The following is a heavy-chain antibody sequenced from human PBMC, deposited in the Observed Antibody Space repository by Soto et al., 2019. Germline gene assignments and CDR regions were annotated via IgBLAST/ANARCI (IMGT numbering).Heavy chain of an antibody. CDR3: AKLDCHRSHSHFDY. V-gene: IGHV3-30*18. J-gene: IGHJ4*02. D-gene: IGHD2-15*01. CDR1: GFTFSSYG. CDR2: ISYDGSNK. Sequence: QVQLVESGGGVVQPGRSLRLSCAASGFTFSSYGMHWVRQAPGKGLEWVAVISYDGSNKYYADSVKGRFTISRDNSKNTLYLQMNSLRAEDTAVYYCAKLDCHRSHSHFDYWGQGTLVTVSS.